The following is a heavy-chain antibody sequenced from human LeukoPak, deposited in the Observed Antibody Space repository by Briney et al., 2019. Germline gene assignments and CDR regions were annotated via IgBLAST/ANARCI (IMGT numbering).Heavy chain of an antibody. Sequence: PGGSLRLSCAASGFTFSNYAMSWVRQAPGKGLEWVSAISGSGGNTYYADSVKGRLTISRDNSKNTLYLEMDSLRAEDTAVYYCAKAENYFDSSGHYDYWGQGTLATVSS. J-gene: IGHJ4*02. V-gene: IGHV3-23*01. CDR2: ISGSGGNT. D-gene: IGHD3-22*01. CDR1: GFTFSNYA. CDR3: AKAENYFDSSGHYDY.